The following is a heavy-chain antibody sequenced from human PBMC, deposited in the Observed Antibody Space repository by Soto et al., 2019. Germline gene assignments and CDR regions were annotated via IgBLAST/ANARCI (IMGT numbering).Heavy chain of an antibody. V-gene: IGHV5-10-1*03. D-gene: IGHD5-12*01. CDR2: IDPRDSHT. CDR1: GYSFTNYW. J-gene: IGHJ6*02. Sequence: DVQLVQSGAEVKKPGESLKISCTGSGYSFTNYWISWVHQMPGKRLEWMGEIDPRDSHTNYSPSFQGHVTMSTDKSNGTAYLHWSSLRASDSAMYYCARHYSGSSFMDVWGQGTTVTVSS. CDR3: ARHYSGSSFMDV.